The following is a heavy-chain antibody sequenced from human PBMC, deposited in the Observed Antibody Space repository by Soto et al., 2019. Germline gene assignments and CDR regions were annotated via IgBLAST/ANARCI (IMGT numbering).Heavy chain of an antibody. J-gene: IGHJ6*02. Sequence: XSVKVSCKGSVYTLTELSMHWVRQAPGKGLEWMGGFDPEDGETIYAQKFQGRVTMTEDTSTDTAYMELSSLRSEYTAVYYCATVISSGAYYYYYGMDVWGQGTTVTVSS. CDR2: FDPEDGET. D-gene: IGHD3-10*01. CDR1: VYTLTELS. V-gene: IGHV1-24*01. CDR3: ATVISSGAYYYYYGMDV.